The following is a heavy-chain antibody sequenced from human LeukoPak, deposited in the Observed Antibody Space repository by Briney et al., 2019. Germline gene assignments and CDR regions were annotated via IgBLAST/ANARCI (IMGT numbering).Heavy chain of an antibody. CDR2: INPNSGGT. V-gene: IGHV1-2*02. CDR1: GYTFTGYY. D-gene: IGHD3-3*01. CDR3: ARSDYDFWSGYYDAFDI. J-gene: IGHJ3*02. Sequence: ASVKVSCKASGYTFTGYYMHWVRQAPRQGLEWMGWINPNSGGTNSAQQFQGRVTMTRDTSINTAYMELSRLRSDDTAVYYCARSDYDFWSGYYDAFDIWGQGTMVTVSS.